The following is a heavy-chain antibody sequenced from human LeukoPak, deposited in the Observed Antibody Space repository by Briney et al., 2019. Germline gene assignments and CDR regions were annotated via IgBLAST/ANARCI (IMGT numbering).Heavy chain of an antibody. V-gene: IGHV3-23*01. Sequence: GGSLRLSCAASGFTFSSYAMSWVRQAPGKGLEWVSAISGSGGSTYYADSVKGRFTISRDNSKNTLYLQMNSLRAEDTAVYYCARDRGSIRAYFDYWGQGTLVTVSS. J-gene: IGHJ4*02. CDR3: ARDRGSIRAYFDY. D-gene: IGHD6-25*01. CDR2: ISGSGGST. CDR1: GFTFSSYA.